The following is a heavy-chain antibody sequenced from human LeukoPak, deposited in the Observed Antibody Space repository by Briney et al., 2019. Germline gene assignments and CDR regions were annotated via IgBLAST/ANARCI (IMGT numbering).Heavy chain of an antibody. CDR1: GFSFTNFW. V-gene: IGHV3-7*04. J-gene: IGHJ4*02. CDR3: ARGDAFSGDH. Sequence: GGSLRLSCAVSGFSFTNFWMSSVRQAPGRGLEWVANIHPEGNEKYHVESVKGRFTISRDNTKNLLFLQMNGLRVEDTAVYYCARGDAFSGDHWGQGTLVTVSS. CDR2: IHPEGNEK.